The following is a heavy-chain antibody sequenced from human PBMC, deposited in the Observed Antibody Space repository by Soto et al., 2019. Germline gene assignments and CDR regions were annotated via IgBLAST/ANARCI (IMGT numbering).Heavy chain of an antibody. D-gene: IGHD3-10*01. V-gene: IGHV1-3*01. CDR2: INAGNGNT. CDR3: SGSYSYYGMDV. J-gene: IGHJ6*02. CDR1: GYTFTSYA. Sequence: ASVKVSCKASGYTFTSYAMHWVRQAPGQRLEWMGWINAGNGNTKYSQKFQGRVTITRDTSASTAYMELSSLRSEDTAVYYCSGSYSYYGMDVWGQGTTVTFSS.